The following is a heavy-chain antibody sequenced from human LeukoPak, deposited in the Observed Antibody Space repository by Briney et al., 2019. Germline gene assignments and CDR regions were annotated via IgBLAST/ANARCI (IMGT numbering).Heavy chain of an antibody. V-gene: IGHV1-18*01. CDR1: GYTFTSYG. CDR2: ISAYNGNT. Sequence: ASVKVSCKASGYTFTSYGISWVRQAPGQGLEWMGWISAYNGNTNYAQKLQGRVTMTTDTSTSTAYMELRSLRSDDTAVYYCASLSSLYSWPEGTAHDYWGQGTLVTVSS. J-gene: IGHJ4*02. CDR3: ASLSSLYSWPEGTAHDY. D-gene: IGHD5-18*01.